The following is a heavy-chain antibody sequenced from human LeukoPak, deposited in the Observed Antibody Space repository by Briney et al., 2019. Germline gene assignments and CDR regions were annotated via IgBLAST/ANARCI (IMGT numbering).Heavy chain of an antibody. Sequence: ASVKVSCKASGYTFTGYYMHWVRQAPGQGLEWMGWINPNSGGTNYAQKFQGRVTMTRDTSISTAYMELSRLRSDDTAVYYCAKGSLDDPFSPFDPWGQGTLVTVSS. V-gene: IGHV1-2*02. J-gene: IGHJ5*02. CDR3: AKGSLDDPFSPFDP. D-gene: IGHD3-10*01. CDR2: INPNSGGT. CDR1: GYTFTGYY.